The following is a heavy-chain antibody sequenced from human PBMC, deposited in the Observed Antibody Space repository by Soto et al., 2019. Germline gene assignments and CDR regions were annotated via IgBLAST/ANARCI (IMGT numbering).Heavy chain of an antibody. CDR1: GDSISSGGYY. CDR2: IYYSGST. CDR3: ARHEAPSGWYFDY. J-gene: IGHJ4*02. Sequence: PSETLSLTCTVSGDSISSGGYYWSWIRQQPGKGQEWIGYIYYSGSTYYNPSLKSRVTISVDTSKNQFSLKLSSVTAADTAVYYWARHEAPSGWYFDYWGQGTLVTVSS. D-gene: IGHD6-19*01. V-gene: IGHV4-31*03.